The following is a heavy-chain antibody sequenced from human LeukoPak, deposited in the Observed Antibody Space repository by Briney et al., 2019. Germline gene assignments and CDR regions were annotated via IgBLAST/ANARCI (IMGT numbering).Heavy chain of an antibody. J-gene: IGHJ4*02. CDR1: GGTFSSYA. Sequence: SVKVSCKASGGTFSSYAISWVRQAPGQGLEWMGGIIPIFGTANYAQKFQGRVTITADESTSTAYMELSSLRSEDTAVYYCARDRTRPPYYYDNSGYYPIDYWGQGILVTVSS. D-gene: IGHD3-22*01. CDR2: IIPIFGTA. V-gene: IGHV1-69*13. CDR3: ARDRTRPPYYYDNSGYYPIDY.